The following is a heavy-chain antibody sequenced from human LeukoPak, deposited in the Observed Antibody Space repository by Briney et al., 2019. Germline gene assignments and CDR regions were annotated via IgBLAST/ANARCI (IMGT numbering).Heavy chain of an antibody. D-gene: IGHD3-10*01. CDR2: IIPIFGTA. CDR3: ARDLDGSGDY. CDR1: GGTFSSYA. J-gene: IGHJ4*02. V-gene: IGHV1-69*05. Sequence: GASVKVSCKASGGTFSSYAISWVRQAPGQGLEWMGGIIPIFGTANYAQKLQGRVTMTTDTSTSTAYMELRSLRSDDTAVYYCARDLDGSGDYWGQGTLVTVSS.